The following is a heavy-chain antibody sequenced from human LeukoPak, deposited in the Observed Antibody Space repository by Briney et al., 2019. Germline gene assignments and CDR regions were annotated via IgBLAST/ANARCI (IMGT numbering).Heavy chain of an antibody. CDR2: LSGST. V-gene: IGHV4-39*01. Sequence: SETLSLTCTVSGGSISSSNYYWGWIRQPPGKGLEWLGSLSGSTYYNPSLKSRVTISGDTSKYQFSLNLSSVTAADTAVYYCARSVVVPAAFNWFDPWGQGILVTVSS. J-gene: IGHJ5*02. D-gene: IGHD2-2*01. CDR3: ARSVVVPAAFNWFDP. CDR1: GGSISSSNYY.